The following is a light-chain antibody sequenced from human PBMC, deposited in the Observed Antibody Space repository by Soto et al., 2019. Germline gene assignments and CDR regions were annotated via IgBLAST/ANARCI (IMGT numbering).Light chain of an antibody. CDR1: QSISNN. CDR3: QQYNYWPGT. CDR2: GAS. J-gene: IGKJ1*01. V-gene: IGKV3-15*01. Sequence: EIVMTQSPATLSVSLGERATLSCRASQSISNNLAWYQQTPGQAPRLLIYGASTRATGIPARFSGSGSGTDFTLTISSLQSEDFAVYYCQQYNYWPGTFGQGTKGDIK.